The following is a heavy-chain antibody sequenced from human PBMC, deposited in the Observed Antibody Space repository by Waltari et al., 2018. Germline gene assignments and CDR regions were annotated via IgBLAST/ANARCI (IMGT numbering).Heavy chain of an antibody. CDR3: ARGSLAAAGTFDY. D-gene: IGHD6-13*01. CDR1: GFTVSSNY. Sequence: EVQLVESGGGLVQPGGSLRLSCAASGFTVSSNYMSWVRQAPGSGLGWVSVIYGGGSTYYADSVKGRFTISSHNSKNTLSLQMNSLRAEDTAVYYCARGSLAAAGTFDYWGQGTLVTVSS. J-gene: IGHJ4*02. CDR2: IYGGGST. V-gene: IGHV3-53*04.